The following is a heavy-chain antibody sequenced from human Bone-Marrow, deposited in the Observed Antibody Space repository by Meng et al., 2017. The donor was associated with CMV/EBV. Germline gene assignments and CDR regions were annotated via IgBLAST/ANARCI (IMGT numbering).Heavy chain of an antibody. CDR3: ARGSGVNMFRGAIGSFDS. J-gene: IGHJ4*02. Sequence: GGSLRLSCAASGFTFDDYTMHWVRQVTGKGLEWVSGVGTEDDAYYRDSVKGRFTISRENGMNSMYLQMDSLTVGDTAIYYCARGSGVNMFRGAIGSFDSCGLGTLVTVSS. V-gene: IGHV3-13*01. CDR1: GFTFDDYT. CDR2: VGTEDDA. D-gene: IGHD3-10*01.